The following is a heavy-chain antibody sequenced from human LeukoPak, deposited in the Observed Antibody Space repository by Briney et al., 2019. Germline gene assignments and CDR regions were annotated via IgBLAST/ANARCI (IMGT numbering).Heavy chain of an antibody. J-gene: IGHJ4*02. CDR1: GYTFTNYG. CDR2: VSAYADNT. CDR3: ARDCIGCHGFDH. V-gene: IGHV1-18*01. Sequence: ASVKVSCKASGYTFTNYGISWVRQAPGQGLEWMGWVSAYADNTNYVQKDQGRVTMTTDTSTSTAYMELRSLRSDDTAVYYCARDCIGCHGFDHWGQGTLVTVSS. D-gene: IGHD2-15*01.